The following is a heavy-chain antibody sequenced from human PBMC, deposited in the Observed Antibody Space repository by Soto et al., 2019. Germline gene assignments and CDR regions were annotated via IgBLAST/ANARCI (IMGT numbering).Heavy chain of an antibody. D-gene: IGHD3-22*01. V-gene: IGHV1-58*01. Sequence: QMQLVQSGPEVKKPGTSVKVSCKASGFTFTSSAVQWVRQARGQRLEWIGWIVVGSGNTNYAQKFQERVTITRDMSTSTAYMELSSLRSEDTAVYYCAADPYYYDSIDLWGRGTLVTVSS. CDR1: GFTFTSSA. CDR2: IVVGSGNT. J-gene: IGHJ2*01. CDR3: AADPYYYDSIDL.